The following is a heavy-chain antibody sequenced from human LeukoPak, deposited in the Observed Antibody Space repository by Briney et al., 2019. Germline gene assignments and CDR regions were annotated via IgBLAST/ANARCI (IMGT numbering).Heavy chain of an antibody. CDR1: GGTFSSYA. CDR3: ARGTKGGYFDY. CDR2: IIPILGIA. D-gene: IGHD1-1*01. V-gene: IGHV1-69*04. Sequence: SVTVSCKASGGTFSSYAISWVRQAPGQGLEWLGRIIPILGIANYAQKFQGRVTITADKSTSTAYMELSSLRSEDTAVYYCARGTKGGYFDYWGQGTLVTVSS. J-gene: IGHJ4*02.